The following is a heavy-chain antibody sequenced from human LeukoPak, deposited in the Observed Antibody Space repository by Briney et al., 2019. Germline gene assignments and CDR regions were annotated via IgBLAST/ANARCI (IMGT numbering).Heavy chain of an antibody. CDR1: GFTFDDYA. CDR2: ISGDGGST. J-gene: IGHJ3*02. V-gene: IGHV3-43*02. D-gene: IGHD4-17*01. CDR3: AKDSGGATVTYAFDI. Sequence: PGGSLRLSCAASGFTFDDYAMHWVRQAPGKGLEWVSLISGDGGSTYYADSVKGRSTISRDNSKNSLYLQMNSLRTEDTALYYCAKDSGGATVTYAFDIWGQGTMVTVSS.